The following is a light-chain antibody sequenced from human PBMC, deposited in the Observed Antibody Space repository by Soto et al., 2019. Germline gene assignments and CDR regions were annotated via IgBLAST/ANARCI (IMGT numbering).Light chain of an antibody. V-gene: IGKV1-6*01. CDR2: AAS. CDR3: LQDYDYPRT. Sequence: ATQMTQSPSSLSASVGDRVTIACRASQGIRTELGWYQQKAGEAPKLLIYAASTLQSGVPPRFIGSGSGTDFTLTISSLQPEDFATYYCLQDYDYPRTFGQGTKVEMK. J-gene: IGKJ1*01. CDR1: QGIRTE.